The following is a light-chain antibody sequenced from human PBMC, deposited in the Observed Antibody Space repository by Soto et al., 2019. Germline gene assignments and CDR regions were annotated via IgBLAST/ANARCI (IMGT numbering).Light chain of an antibody. V-gene: IGLV2-14*01. CDR3: SSYTSSGIYV. J-gene: IGLJ1*01. Sequence: QSALTQPASVSGSPGQSITISCTGTSSDVGRYKYVSWYQQHPGKAPKLMIYEVSNRPSGVSDRFSGSKSANTASLAISGLQSEDEADYYCSSYTSSGIYVFGTGTKLTVL. CDR2: EVS. CDR1: SSDVGRYKY.